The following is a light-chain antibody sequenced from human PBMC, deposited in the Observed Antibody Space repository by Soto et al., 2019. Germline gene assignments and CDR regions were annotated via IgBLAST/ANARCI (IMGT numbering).Light chain of an antibody. J-gene: IGKJ2*01. CDR2: WAS. CDR1: QSIFRDSSGRHL. Sequence: DIVMTQSPDSLAVSLGERATISCRSSQSIFRDSSGRHLLAWYQQKPGQPPKLLIYWASTRESGVPDRFSGSGSGTDFTLTISSLQAEDVAVYYCQPFYNPPLFTFGQGTKVEI. CDR3: QPFYNPPLFT. V-gene: IGKV4-1*01.